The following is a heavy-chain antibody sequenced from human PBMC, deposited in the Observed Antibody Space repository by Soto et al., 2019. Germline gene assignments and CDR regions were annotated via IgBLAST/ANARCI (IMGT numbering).Heavy chain of an antibody. CDR1: GGPISSSSYY. CDR3: ARLLYDFWSGYYNRWFDP. Sequence: PSETLSLTCTVSGGPISSSSYYWGWIRQPPGKGLEWIGSIYYSGSTYYNPSLKSRVTISVDTSKNQFSLKLSSVTAADTAVYYCARLLYDFWSGYYNRWFDPWGQGTLVTVSS. CDR2: IYYSGST. V-gene: IGHV4-39*01. D-gene: IGHD3-3*01. J-gene: IGHJ5*02.